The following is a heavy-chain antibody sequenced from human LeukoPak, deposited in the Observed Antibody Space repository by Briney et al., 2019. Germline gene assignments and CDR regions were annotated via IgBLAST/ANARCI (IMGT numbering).Heavy chain of an antibody. Sequence: PGGSLRLSCAASGFTFSKSTMNWVRQAPGKGLEWVAIISYDGSYKYNGDSVKGRFTISRDNSKNTLYLQMSSLRAEDTAVYYCAKARRSGGITMVRGVKDRGWFDPWGQGTLVTVSS. CDR1: GFTFSKST. V-gene: IGHV3-30*04. D-gene: IGHD3-10*01. CDR3: AKARRSGGITMVRGVKDRGWFDP. J-gene: IGHJ5*02. CDR2: ISYDGSYK.